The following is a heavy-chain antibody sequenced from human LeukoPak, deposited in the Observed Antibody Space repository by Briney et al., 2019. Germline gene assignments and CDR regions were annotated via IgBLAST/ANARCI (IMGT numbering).Heavy chain of an antibody. Sequence: GGSLRLSCAASGFTFSSYGMHWVRQAPGKGLEWVAFIRYDGSNKYYADSVKGRFTISRDNAKNSLYMQLNSLRAEDTAVYYCARRAGAYSHPYDYWGQGTLVTVSS. CDR3: ARRAGAYSHPYDY. CDR1: GFTFSSYG. V-gene: IGHV3-30*02. J-gene: IGHJ4*02. D-gene: IGHD4/OR15-4a*01. CDR2: IRYDGSNK.